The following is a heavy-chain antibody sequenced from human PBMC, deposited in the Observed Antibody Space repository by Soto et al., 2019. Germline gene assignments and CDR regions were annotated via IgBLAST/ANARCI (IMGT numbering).Heavy chain of an antibody. D-gene: IGHD5-18*01. CDR1: GYSFTSYW. CDR2: IDPSDSYT. V-gene: IGHV5-10-1*01. J-gene: IGHJ6*02. CDR3: ARPGYSYGAFYYGMDV. Sequence: GESLKISCKGSGYSFTSYWISWVRQMPGKGLERMGRIDPSDSYTNYSPSFQGHVTISADKSISTAYLQWSSLKASDTAMYYCARPGYSYGAFYYGMDVWGQGTTVTVSS.